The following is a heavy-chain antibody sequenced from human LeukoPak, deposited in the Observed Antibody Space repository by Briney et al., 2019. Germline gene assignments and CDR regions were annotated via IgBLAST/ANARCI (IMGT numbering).Heavy chain of an antibody. CDR3: AKDRNWNPLEFDY. Sequence: GGSLRLSCAASGFTFSSYAMSWVRQAPGKGLEWVSAISGSDGSTYYADSVKGRFTISRDNSKNTLYLQMNSLRAEDTAVYYCAKDRNWNPLEFDYWGQGTLVTVSS. CDR2: ISGSDGST. J-gene: IGHJ4*02. V-gene: IGHV3-23*01. D-gene: IGHD1-1*01. CDR1: GFTFSSYA.